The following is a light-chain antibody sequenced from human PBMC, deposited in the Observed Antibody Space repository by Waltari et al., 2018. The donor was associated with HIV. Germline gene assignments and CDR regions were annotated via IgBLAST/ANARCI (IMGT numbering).Light chain of an antibody. J-gene: IGKJ4*01. CDR2: GAS. V-gene: IGKV3-20*01. CDR3: QQYGSSRALT. Sequence: EIVLTQSPGTLSLSPGERATLSCRASQSVSSSYLAWYQQKPGQAPRLLIYGASSRATGIPDRVSGSGSGTDFTLTISRLEPGDFAVYYCQQYGSSRALTFGGGTKLEIK. CDR1: QSVSSSY.